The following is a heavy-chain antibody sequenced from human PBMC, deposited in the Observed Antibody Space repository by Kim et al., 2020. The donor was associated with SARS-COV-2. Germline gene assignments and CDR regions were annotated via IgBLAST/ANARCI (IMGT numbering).Heavy chain of an antibody. J-gene: IGHJ4*02. CDR2: ITGNGGST. V-gene: IGHV3-43*02. D-gene: IGHD3-22*01. CDR3: VRDRDYYYSDGYYKGLFDY. CDR1: GFTFDDHA. Sequence: GGSLRLSCAASGFTFDDHAMHWVRQVPGKGLEWLSVITGNGGSTNYVDSLKGRFTISRDNSKNSLYLEMNNLRLEDPAFYYCVRDRDYYYSDGYYKGLFDYGRQGTVLTVS.